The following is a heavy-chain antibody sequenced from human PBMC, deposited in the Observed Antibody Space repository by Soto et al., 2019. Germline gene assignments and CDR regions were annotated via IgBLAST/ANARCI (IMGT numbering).Heavy chain of an antibody. CDR3: ARLHYQYGMDV. CDR2: IWYDGSKK. D-gene: IGHD4-17*01. CDR1: GFVFNTFG. Sequence: QVQLVESGGGVVQPGRSLRLSCAASGFVFNTFGMHWVRQAPGKGLEWVAVIWYDGSKKYYADSVQGRFTISRDNSRNPLFLQMSSLTAEDTAVYYCARLHYQYGMDVWGQGTTVTVSS. J-gene: IGHJ6*02. V-gene: IGHV3-33*03.